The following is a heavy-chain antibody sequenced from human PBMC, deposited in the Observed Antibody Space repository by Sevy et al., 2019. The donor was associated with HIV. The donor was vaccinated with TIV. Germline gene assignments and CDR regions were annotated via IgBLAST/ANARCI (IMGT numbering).Heavy chain of an antibody. CDR1: GFTFSSYA. V-gene: IGHV3-30-3*01. J-gene: IGHJ4*02. CDR3: ARDRVRYCSGGSCVFDY. Sequence: GGSLRLSCAASGFTFSSYAMHWVRQAPGKGLEWVAVISYDGSNKYYADSVKGRFTISRDNSKNTLYLQMNSLRAEDMAVYYCARDRVRYCSGGSCVFDYWGQGTLVTVSS. D-gene: IGHD2-15*01. CDR2: ISYDGSNK.